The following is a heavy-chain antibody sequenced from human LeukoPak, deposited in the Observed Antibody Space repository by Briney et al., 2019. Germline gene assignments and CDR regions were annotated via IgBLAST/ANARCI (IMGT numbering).Heavy chain of an antibody. CDR3: ARDSGSGGWYVYFDY. D-gene: IGHD6-19*01. CDR2: ISSSSSYI. J-gene: IGHJ4*02. Sequence: PGGSLRLSCAASGFTFSSYSMNWVRQAPGKGLEWVSSISSSSSYIYYADSVKGRFTISRDNAKNSLYLQMNSLRAEDTAVYYCARDSGSGGWYVYFDYWGQGTLVTVSS. V-gene: IGHV3-21*01. CDR1: GFTFSSYS.